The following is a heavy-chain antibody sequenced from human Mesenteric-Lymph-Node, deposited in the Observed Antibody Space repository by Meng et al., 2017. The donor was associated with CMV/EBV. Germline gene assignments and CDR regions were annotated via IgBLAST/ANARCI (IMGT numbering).Heavy chain of an antibody. V-gene: IGHV3-23*01. Sequence: GESLKISCAASGFTFSSYGMSWVRQAPGKGLEWVSAISGSGGSTYYADSVKGRFTISRDNSKNTLYLQMNSLRAEDTAVYYCVKDLYQLPLYFDYWGQGTLVTVSS. D-gene: IGHD2-2*01. CDR3: VKDLYQLPLYFDY. CDR2: ISGSGGST. CDR1: GFTFSSYG. J-gene: IGHJ4*02.